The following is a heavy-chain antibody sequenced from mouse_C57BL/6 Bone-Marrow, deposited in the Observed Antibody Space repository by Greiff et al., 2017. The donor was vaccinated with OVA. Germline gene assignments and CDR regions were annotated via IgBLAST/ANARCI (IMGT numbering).Heavy chain of an antibody. V-gene: IGHV5-12*01. D-gene: IGHD2-4*01. CDR2: ISNGGGST. J-gene: IGHJ3*01. Sequence: EVKLMESGGGLVQPGGSLKLSCAASGFTFSDYYMYWVRQTPEKRLEWVAYISNGGGSTYYPDTVKGRFTISRDNAKNTLYLQMSRLKSEDTAMYYCARHDYLFAYWGQGTLVTVSA. CDR1: GFTFSDYY. CDR3: ARHDYLFAY.